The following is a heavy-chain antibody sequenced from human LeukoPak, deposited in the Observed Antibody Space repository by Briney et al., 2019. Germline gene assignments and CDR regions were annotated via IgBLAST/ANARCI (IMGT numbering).Heavy chain of an antibody. CDR2: IGFDGKDK. D-gene: IGHD1-1*01. CDR3: VTTTSPYDI. CDR1: GFSLSIYG. V-gene: IGHV3-30*02. Sequence: PGGSLRLSCVASGFSLSIYGIHWVRQAPGKGLEWVIFIGFDGKDKFYADSVKGRFTISRDNSENTVDLQMNSLRPDDTAIYYCVTTTSPYDIWGQGTLVTVSS. J-gene: IGHJ3*02.